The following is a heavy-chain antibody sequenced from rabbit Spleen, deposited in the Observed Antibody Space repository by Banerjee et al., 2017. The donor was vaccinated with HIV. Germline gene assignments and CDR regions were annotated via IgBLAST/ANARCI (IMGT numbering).Heavy chain of an antibody. CDR2: IAGSSSGFT. Sequence: QEQLKESGGGLVKPEGSLKLSCTASGFSFSNKAVMCWVRQALGKGLEWISCIAGSSSGFTYSATWAKGRFTCSKTSSTTVTLQMTSLTVADTATYFCARDTGTSFSTYGMDLWGPGTLVTVS. D-gene: IGHD7-1*01. CDR1: GFSFSNKAV. CDR3: ARDTGTSFSTYGMDL. V-gene: IGHV1S45*01. J-gene: IGHJ6*01.